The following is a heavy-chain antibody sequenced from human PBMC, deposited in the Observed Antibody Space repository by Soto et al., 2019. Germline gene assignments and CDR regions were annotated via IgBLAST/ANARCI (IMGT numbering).Heavy chain of an antibody. Sequence: QITLKESGPTLVRPTQTLTLTCTFSGFSLTTTGAGVGWIRQPPGEALDWLAVIYWDDDRRYSPSLRSSLTITKDNCKNQVVLTIPNMDPVDTATYYCAHIIITYGGVIGDDAFDCWGKETLVTVSS. J-gene: IGHJ3*01. CDR3: AHIIITYGGVIGDDAFDC. D-gene: IGHD3-16*02. CDR1: GFSLTTTGAG. V-gene: IGHV2-5*02. CDR2: IYWDDDR.